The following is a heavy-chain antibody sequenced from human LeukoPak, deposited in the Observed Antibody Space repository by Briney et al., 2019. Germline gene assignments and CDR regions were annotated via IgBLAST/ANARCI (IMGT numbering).Heavy chain of an antibody. CDR3: ARSGGSFSDY. J-gene: IGHJ4*02. V-gene: IGHV4-39*01. D-gene: IGHD2-15*01. CDR2: IYYSGST. CDR1: GGSISSSSYY. Sequence: SETLSLTCTVSGGSISSSSYYWGWIRQPPGKGLEWIGSIYYSGSTYYNPSLKSRVTISVDTSKNQFSLKLSSVTAADTAVYYCARSGGSFSDYWGRGTLVTVSS.